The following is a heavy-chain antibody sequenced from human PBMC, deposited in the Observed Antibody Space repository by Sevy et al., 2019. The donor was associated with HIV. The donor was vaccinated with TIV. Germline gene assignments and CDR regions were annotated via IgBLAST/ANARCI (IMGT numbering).Heavy chain of an antibody. CDR2: MRKDGVTT. CDR3: TRETTYYDASGPVPGDI. CDR1: IFTFNIYG. V-gene: IGHV3-30*02. Sequence: GGSLRLSCAASIFTFNIYGMQWVRQAPGKGLEWVAYMRKDGVTTYYADSVKGRFTISKDSSKNTLDLQMNSLRIEDAALYYCTRETTYYDASGPVPGDIWGQGTMVTVSS. J-gene: IGHJ3*02. D-gene: IGHD3-16*01.